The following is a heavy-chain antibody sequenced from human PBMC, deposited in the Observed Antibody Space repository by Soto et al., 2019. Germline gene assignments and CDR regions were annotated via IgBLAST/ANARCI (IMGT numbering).Heavy chain of an antibody. Sequence: PSETLSLTCTVSGGSISSGGYYWSWIRQHPGKGLEWIGYIYYSGSTYYNPSLKSRVTISVATSKHQFSLKLSSVTAADTAVYYCAREVRITMVRGVIKNPPHAYGMDVWGQGTTVTVSS. J-gene: IGHJ6*02. CDR1: GGSISSGGYY. CDR2: IYYSGST. V-gene: IGHV4-31*03. CDR3: AREVRITMVRGVIKNPPHAYGMDV. D-gene: IGHD3-10*01.